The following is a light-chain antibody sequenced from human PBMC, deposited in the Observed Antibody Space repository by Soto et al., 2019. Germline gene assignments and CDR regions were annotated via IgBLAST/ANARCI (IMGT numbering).Light chain of an antibody. J-gene: IGLJ1*01. CDR1: NIESKS. CDR2: VDS. V-gene: IGLV3-21*02. CDR3: QVWDTISDHYV. Sequence: SYALTQPASVSVAPGQTARVTCGGNNIESKSVHWYQQRPGQAPVLVIYVDSDRPSGIPDRFSASTSGNTAALTISRVQAGDEADYYCQVWDTISDHYVFGSGTKVTV.